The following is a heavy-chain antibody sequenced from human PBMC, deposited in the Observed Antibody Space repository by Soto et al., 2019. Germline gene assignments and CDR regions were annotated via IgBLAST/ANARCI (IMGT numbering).Heavy chain of an antibody. CDR2: ISSSGSTI. V-gene: IGHV3-11*01. D-gene: IGHD4-17*01. J-gene: IGHJ6*03. CDR1: GFTFSDYY. CDR3: ARDLADGDYYYYMDA. Sequence: GGSLRLSCAASGFTFSDYYMSWIRQAPGKGLEWVSYISSSGSTIYYADSVKGRFTISRDNAKNSLYLQMNSLRAEDTAVYYCARDLADGDYYYYMDAWGKGTTVTVSS.